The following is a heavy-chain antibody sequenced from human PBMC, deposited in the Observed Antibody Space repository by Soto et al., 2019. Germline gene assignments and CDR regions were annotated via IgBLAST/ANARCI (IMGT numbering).Heavy chain of an antibody. CDR3: ARGGGYDSFDY. Sequence: QLQLQESGSGLVKTSETLSLTCTVSGASIRYGGFSWSWIRQSPGKVLEWIGYISHLESTYFHPSFKSRLTMSIDRTRNQFSLKLSSVTAADMAVYYCARGGGYDSFDYWGQGVLVTVSS. D-gene: IGHD5-12*01. J-gene: IGHJ4*02. V-gene: IGHV4-30-2*06. CDR1: GASIRYGGFS. CDR2: ISHLEST.